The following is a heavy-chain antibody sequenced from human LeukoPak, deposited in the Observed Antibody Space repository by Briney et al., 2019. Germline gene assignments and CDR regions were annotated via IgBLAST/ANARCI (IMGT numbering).Heavy chain of an antibody. CDR2: IYHSGGT. V-gene: IGHV4-38-2*01. CDR3: ARYSGSYLFI. CDR1: GYSISSGYY. J-gene: IGHJ4*02. Sequence: SETLSLTCAVSGYSISSGYYWGWIRQPPGKGLEWIGSIYHSGGTYYNPSLKSRVTISVDTSKNQFSLKLSSVTAADTAVYYCARYSGSYLFIWGQGTLVTVS. D-gene: IGHD1-26*01.